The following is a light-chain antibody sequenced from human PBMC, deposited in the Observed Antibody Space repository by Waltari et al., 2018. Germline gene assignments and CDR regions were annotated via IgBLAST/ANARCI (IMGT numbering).Light chain of an antibody. V-gene: IGKV1-39*01. J-gene: IGKJ4*01. CDR1: QTIVRS. Sequence: DIQLTQSPSSLSASVGERVTITCRASQTIVRSLNWYQQQPGKAPKRLIYAASNLQSGVPSRFRGSGSGTDFTLTIASLQPEDFATYYCQQSFTTPTFGGGTTVDIK. CDR2: AAS. CDR3: QQSFTTPT.